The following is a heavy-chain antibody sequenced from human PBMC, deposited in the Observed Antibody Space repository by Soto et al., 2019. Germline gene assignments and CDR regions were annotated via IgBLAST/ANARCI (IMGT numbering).Heavy chain of an antibody. CDR3: VRAAKRYFDY. D-gene: IGHD6-25*01. CDR1: GVTYSTFA. Sequence: GASVKVSCKASGVTYSTFAVSWVRQAPGQGLEWMGGIIPVLGPAFYAQKFQGRVTITADKSTSTAYLELTSLRSEDTAVYYCVRAAKRYFDYWGQGTLVTVSS. CDR2: IIPVLGPA. V-gene: IGHV1-69*10. J-gene: IGHJ4*02.